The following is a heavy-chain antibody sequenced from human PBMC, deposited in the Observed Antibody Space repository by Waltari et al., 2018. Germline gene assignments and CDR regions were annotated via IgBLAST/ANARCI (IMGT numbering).Heavy chain of an antibody. D-gene: IGHD2-15*01. Sequence: QVQLVQSGAEVKKPGSSVKVSCKASGGTFSSYAISWVRQAPGQGLEWMGGIIPIFGTANYAQKFQGRVTITADESTSTAYLQWSSLKASDTAMYYCARRSGSYYGMDVWGQGTTVTVSS. CDR3: ARRSGSYYGMDV. J-gene: IGHJ6*02. CDR1: GGTFSSYA. V-gene: IGHV1-69*01. CDR2: IIPIFGTA.